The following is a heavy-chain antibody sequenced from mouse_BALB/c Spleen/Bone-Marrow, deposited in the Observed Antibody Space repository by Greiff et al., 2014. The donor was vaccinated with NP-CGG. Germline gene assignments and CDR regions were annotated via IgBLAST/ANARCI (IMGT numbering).Heavy chain of an antibody. CDR1: GYTFTSYT. Sequence: QVQLQQSGAKLARPGASVKMSCKASGYTFTSYTMHWVKQRPGQGLEWIGYINPSSGYTNYNQKFKDKATLTADESSSTAYMQLSSLTSEDSAVYYCARFFYDYDGPWFAYWGQGTLVTVSA. CDR2: INPSSGYT. CDR3: ARFFYDYDGPWFAY. D-gene: IGHD2-4*01. J-gene: IGHJ3*01. V-gene: IGHV1-4*01.